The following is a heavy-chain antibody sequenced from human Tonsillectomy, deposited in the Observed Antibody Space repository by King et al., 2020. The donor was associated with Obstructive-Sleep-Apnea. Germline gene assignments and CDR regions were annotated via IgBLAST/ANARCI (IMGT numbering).Heavy chain of an antibody. CDR1: GFTFSSYS. J-gene: IGHJ4*02. V-gene: IGHV3-48*01. CDR3: ARDRGGDY. D-gene: IGHD4-23*01. Sequence: VQLVESGGGLVQPGGFLRRSCAASGFTFSSYSMNWGRQAPGKGLEWGAYISSSSSTIYYADSVKGRFTISRDKAKNSLYLQMNSLRAEDTAVYYCARDRGGDYWGQGTLVTVSS. CDR2: ISSSSSTI.